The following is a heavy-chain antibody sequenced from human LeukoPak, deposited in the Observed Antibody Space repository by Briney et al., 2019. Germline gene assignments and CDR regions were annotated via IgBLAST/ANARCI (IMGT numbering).Heavy chain of an antibody. CDR2: INPSGGST. J-gene: IGHJ4*02. D-gene: IGHD3-9*01. Sequence: ASVKVSCKASGYTFTSYYMHWVRQAPGQGLEWMGIINPSGGSTSYAQKLQGRVTMTTDTSTSTAYMELRSLRSDDTAVYYCAREGPDILTGYYGNYWGQGTLVTVSS. CDR1: GYTFTSYY. CDR3: AREGPDILTGYYGNY. V-gene: IGHV1-46*01.